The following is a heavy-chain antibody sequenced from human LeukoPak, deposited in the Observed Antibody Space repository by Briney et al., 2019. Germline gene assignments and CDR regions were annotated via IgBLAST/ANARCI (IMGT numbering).Heavy chain of an antibody. V-gene: IGHV3-11*04. Sequence: GGSLRLSCAASGFTFSDYYMSWIRQAPGKGLEWVSYISSSGSTIYYADSVKGRFTISRDNAKNSLYLQMNSLRAEDTAVYYCARVVVGATLVDWFDPWGQGTLVTVSS. D-gene: IGHD1-26*01. J-gene: IGHJ5*02. CDR3: ARVVVGATLVDWFDP. CDR2: ISSSGSTI. CDR1: GFTFSDYY.